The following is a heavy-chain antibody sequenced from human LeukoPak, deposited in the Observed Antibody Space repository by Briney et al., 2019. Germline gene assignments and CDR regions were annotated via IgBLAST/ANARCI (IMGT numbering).Heavy chain of an antibody. Sequence: GGSLRLSCAASDFAFRNYWMHWVRQPPGKGLVWVSRTNSDGNITTYADSVKGRFTISRDNAKNTLFLQMNSLRVEDTAVYYCTRAIQGIADYWGQGTLVTVSS. CDR1: DFAFRNYW. D-gene: IGHD6-13*01. CDR3: TRAIQGIADY. V-gene: IGHV3-74*01. CDR2: TNSDGNIT. J-gene: IGHJ4*02.